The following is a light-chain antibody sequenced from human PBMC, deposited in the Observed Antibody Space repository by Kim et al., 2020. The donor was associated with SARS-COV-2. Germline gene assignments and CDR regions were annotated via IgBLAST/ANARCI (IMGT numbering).Light chain of an antibody. CDR3: QQRDTWPLT. CDR1: QSVSSA. CDR2: NAA. Sequence: EIVLTQSPGTLSLSPGERASLSCRASQSVSSALAWYQQKPGQAPRLLIYNAANRANGIPARFSGSGSGTDFTLTISSLEPEDFAVYYCQQRDTWPLTFGGGTKVDIK. J-gene: IGKJ4*01. V-gene: IGKV3-11*01.